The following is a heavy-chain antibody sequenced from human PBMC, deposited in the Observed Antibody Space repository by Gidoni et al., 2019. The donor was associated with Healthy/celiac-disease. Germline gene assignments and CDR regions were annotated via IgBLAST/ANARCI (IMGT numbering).Heavy chain of an antibody. CDR3: ARGNSNHLNYYMDV. D-gene: IGHD4-4*01. CDR1: GGTFRSYA. Sequence: QVQLLQSGAEVQKPGSSVKVSCKASGGTFRSYAISRVRQAPGQGLEWMGGIIPIFGTANYAQKFQGRVTITADESTSTAYMELSSLRSEDTAVYYCARGNSNHLNYYMDVWGKGTTVTVSS. CDR2: IIPIFGTA. J-gene: IGHJ6*03. V-gene: IGHV1-69*01.